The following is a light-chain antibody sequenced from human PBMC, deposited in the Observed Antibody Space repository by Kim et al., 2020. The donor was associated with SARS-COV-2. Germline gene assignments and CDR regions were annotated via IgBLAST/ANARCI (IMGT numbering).Light chain of an antibody. J-gene: IGKJ2*03. CDR2: DAS. Sequence: GERASLSGRASQSVSSYLSWYQQKPGQAPRLLIYDASNRATGSPARFSGSGSGTDFTLTISSLEPEDFAVYYCQQRSNWPPYSFGQGTKLEI. V-gene: IGKV3-11*01. CDR1: QSVSSY. CDR3: QQRSNWPPYS.